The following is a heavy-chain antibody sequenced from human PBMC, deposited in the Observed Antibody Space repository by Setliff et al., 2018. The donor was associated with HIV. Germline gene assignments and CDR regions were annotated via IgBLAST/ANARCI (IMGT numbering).Heavy chain of an antibody. J-gene: IGHJ3*02. V-gene: IGHV3-23*01. CDR3: AKVVVSAAFVDAFDI. CDR2: VGAVGSPT. Sequence: PGGSLRLSCAASGFTFSNYAMGWVRQGPGKGLEWVSTVGAVGSPTHYAESVRGRFTISKDNSKSTLSLQMNGLRAEDTAVYYCAKVVVSAAFVDAFDIWGQGTMVTVSS. CDR1: GFTFSNYA. D-gene: IGHD2-15*01.